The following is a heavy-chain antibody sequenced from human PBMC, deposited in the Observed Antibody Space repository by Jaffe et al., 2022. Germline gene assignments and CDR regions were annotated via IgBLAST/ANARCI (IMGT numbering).Heavy chain of an antibody. V-gene: IGHV2-5*01. CDR2: IYWNDDK. D-gene: IGHD6-13*01. Sequence: QITLKESGPTLVKPTQTLTLTCTFSGFSLSTSGVGVGWIRQPPGKALEWLALIYWNDDKRYSPSLKSRLTITKDTSKNQVVLTMTNMDPVDTATYYCARLLQQLASFDYWGQGTLVTVSS. CDR3: ARLLQQLASFDY. J-gene: IGHJ4*02. CDR1: GFSLSTSGVG.